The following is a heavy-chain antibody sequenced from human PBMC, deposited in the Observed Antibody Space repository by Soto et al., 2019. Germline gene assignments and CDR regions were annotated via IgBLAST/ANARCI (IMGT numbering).Heavy chain of an antibody. Sequence: GGSLRLSCTASGFTFGDYAMSWFRQAPGKGLEWVGFIRSKAYGGTTEYAASVKGRFTISRDDSKSIAYLQMNSLKTEDTAVYYCTSDYDYIWGSLNYWGQGTLVTVSS. CDR3: TSDYDYIWGSLNY. J-gene: IGHJ4*02. CDR1: GFTFGDYA. D-gene: IGHD3-16*01. CDR2: IRSKAYGGTT. V-gene: IGHV3-49*03.